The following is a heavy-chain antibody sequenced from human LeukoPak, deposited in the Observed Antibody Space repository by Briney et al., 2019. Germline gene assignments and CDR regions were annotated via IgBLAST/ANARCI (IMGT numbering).Heavy chain of an antibody. D-gene: IGHD5-18*01. Sequence: ASVKVSCKASGYTFTSYGISWVRQAPGQGLEWMGWISAYNGNTNYAQKVQGRVTMTTDTSTSTAYMELRSLRSDDTAVYYCARGLGRTAMVTRGEVRFDYWGQGTLVTVSS. J-gene: IGHJ4*02. CDR2: ISAYNGNT. CDR3: ARGLGRTAMVTRGEVRFDY. CDR1: GYTFTSYG. V-gene: IGHV1-18*01.